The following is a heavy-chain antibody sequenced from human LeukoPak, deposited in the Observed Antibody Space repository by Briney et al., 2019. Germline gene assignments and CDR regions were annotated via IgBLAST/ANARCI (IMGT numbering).Heavy chain of an antibody. CDR2: ISAYNGNT. Sequence: RASVTVSFKASAYTFIIYGISWVRQAPGQGLEWMGWISAYNGNTNYAQKLQGRVTMTTDTSTSTAYMELRSLRSDDTAVYYCARGTTMVVVVKAYFDYWGQGTLVTVSS. D-gene: IGHD3-22*01. V-gene: IGHV1-18*01. CDR1: AYTFIIYG. J-gene: IGHJ4*02. CDR3: ARGTTMVVVVKAYFDY.